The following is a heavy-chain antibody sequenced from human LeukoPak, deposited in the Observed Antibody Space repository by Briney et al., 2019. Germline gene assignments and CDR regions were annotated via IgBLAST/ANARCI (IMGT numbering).Heavy chain of an antibody. J-gene: IGHJ4*01. CDR3: ARDGTAAALYFDL. CDR2: IRQDGGEK. Sequence: GGSLRLSCAVSGFTFSSYWMSWVRQAPGKGLEWVASIRQDGGEKSYVDSVKGRFTISRDNTKNSLYLQMSSLRAEDTAVYYCARDGTAAALYFDLWGQGTLVTVSS. D-gene: IGHD6-13*01. V-gene: IGHV3-7*01. CDR1: GFTFSSYW.